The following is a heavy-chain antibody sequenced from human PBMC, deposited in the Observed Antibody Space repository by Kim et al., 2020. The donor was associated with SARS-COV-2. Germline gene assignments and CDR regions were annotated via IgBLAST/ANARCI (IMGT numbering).Heavy chain of an antibody. J-gene: IGHJ5*02. CDR3: ARGPMRGQGFDP. CDR2: TYYRSRWYY. D-gene: IGHD3-10*01. V-gene: IGHV6-1*01. Sequence: SQTLSLTCAISGDSVSGNSVVWNWFRQSPSRGLEWLGRTYYRSRWYYDYALSVKSRVIIRPDTSENQFSLQLNSVTPEDTAVYYCARGPMRGQGFDPWGQGILVTVSS. CDR1: GDSVSGNSVV.